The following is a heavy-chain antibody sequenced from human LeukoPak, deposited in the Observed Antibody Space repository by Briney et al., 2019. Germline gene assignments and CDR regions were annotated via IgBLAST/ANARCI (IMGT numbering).Heavy chain of an antibody. CDR3: PRVALRARVFDY. CDR1: GGSISSHY. V-gene: IGHV4-59*11. J-gene: IGHJ4*02. D-gene: IGHD6-6*01. CDR2: IYYSGST. Sequence: SETLSLTCTASGGSISSHYWSWIRQPPGKGLEWIGYIYYSGSTNYNPSLKSRVTISVDTSKNQFSLKLSSVTAADTAVYYCPRVALRARVFDYWGQGTLVTVSS.